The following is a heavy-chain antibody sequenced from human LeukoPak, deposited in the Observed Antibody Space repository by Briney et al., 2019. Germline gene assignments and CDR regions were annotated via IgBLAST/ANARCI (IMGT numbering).Heavy chain of an antibody. CDR1: GGSISTYNW. V-gene: IGHV4-4*02. J-gene: IGHJ4*02. CDR2: INHSGST. D-gene: IGHD2/OR15-2a*01. Sequence: SETLSLTCAVSGGSISTYNWWSWVRQPPGKGLEWIGEINHSGSTNYNPSLKSRVTISVDTSKNQFSLKLSSVTAADTAVYYCAREEYYYWGQGTLVTVSS. CDR3: AREEYYY.